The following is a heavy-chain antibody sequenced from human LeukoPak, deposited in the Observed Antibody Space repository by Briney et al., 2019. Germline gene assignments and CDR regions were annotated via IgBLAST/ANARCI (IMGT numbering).Heavy chain of an antibody. CDR1: GFTFDDYA. CDR3: ASDVSNLGFDY. D-gene: IGHD1-14*01. Sequence: PGGSLRLSCAASGFTFDDYAMHWVRQAPGKGLEWVSGISWNSGSIGYADSVKGRFTISRDNAKNSLYLQMNSLRAEDTAMYYCASDVSNLGFDYWGQGTLVTVSS. V-gene: IGHV3-9*01. J-gene: IGHJ4*02. CDR2: ISWNSGSI.